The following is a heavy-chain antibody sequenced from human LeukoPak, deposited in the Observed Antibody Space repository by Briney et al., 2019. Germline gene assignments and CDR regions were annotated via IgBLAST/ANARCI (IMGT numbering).Heavy chain of an antibody. CDR2: IYHRGTT. D-gene: IGHD6-25*01. J-gene: IGHJ6*02. Sequence: PSQTLSLTCTVSGGSISSGGYYWSWIRQHPGKGLEWIGNIYHRGTTYYNPSLKSRVTISVDTSKNQFSLKLSSVTAADTAVYYCARSIPPAAYYYYGMDVWGQGTTVTVSS. CDR1: GGSISSGGYY. CDR3: ARSIPPAAYYYYGMDV. V-gene: IGHV4-31*03.